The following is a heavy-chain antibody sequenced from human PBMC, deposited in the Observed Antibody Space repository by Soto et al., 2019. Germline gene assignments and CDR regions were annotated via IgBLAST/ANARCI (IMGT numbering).Heavy chain of an antibody. CDR2: INPNSGGT. D-gene: IGHD2-2*01. J-gene: IGHJ6*02. CDR1: GYTFTGYY. V-gene: IGHV1-2*04. Sequence: ASVKVSCKASGYTFTGYYMHWVRQAPGQGLEWMGWINPNSGGTNYAQKFQGWVTMTRDTSISTAYMELSRLRSDDTAVYYCARWANTGDIVVVPAANGYYYYGMDVWGQGTTVTVSS. CDR3: ARWANTGDIVVVPAANGYYYYGMDV.